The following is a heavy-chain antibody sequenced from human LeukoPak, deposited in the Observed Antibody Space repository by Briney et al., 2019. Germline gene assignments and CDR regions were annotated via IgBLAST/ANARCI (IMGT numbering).Heavy chain of an antibody. D-gene: IGHD3-9*01. CDR1: GGSISSSSYY. CDR3: ARREDILTGYYTIFDY. Sequence: SETLSLTRTVSGGSISSSSYYWGWIRQPPGKGLEWIGSIYYSGSTYYNPSLKSRVTISVDTSKNQFSLKLSSVTAADTAVYYCARREDILTGYYTIFDYWGQGTLVTVSS. V-gene: IGHV4-39*01. CDR2: IYYSGST. J-gene: IGHJ4*02.